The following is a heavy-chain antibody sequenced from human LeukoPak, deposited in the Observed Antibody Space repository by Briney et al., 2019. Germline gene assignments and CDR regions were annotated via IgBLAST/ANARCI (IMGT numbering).Heavy chain of an antibody. CDR2: ISYDGSNK. D-gene: IGHD3-9*01. CDR3: AISVDILTA. V-gene: IGHV3-30*03. Sequence: GGSLRLSCAASGFTFSSYGMHWVRQAPGKGLEWVAVISYDGSNKYYADSVKGRFTISRDNSKNTLYLQVNSLRAEDTAVYYCAISVDILTAWGQGTLVTVSS. CDR1: GFTFSSYG. J-gene: IGHJ4*02.